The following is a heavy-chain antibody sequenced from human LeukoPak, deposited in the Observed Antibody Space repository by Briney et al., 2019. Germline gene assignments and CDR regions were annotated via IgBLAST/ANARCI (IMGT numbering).Heavy chain of an antibody. CDR2: IWYDGSNK. Sequence: GGSLRLSCAASGFTFSSYGMHWVRQAPGKGLEWVAVIWYDGSNKYYADSVKGRFTISRDNAKNTLYLQMNSLRAEDTAVYYCARDDSSGGDLLDYWGQGTLVTVSS. D-gene: IGHD2-21*02. CDR3: ARDDSSGGDLLDY. V-gene: IGHV3-33*01. CDR1: GFTFSSYG. J-gene: IGHJ4*02.